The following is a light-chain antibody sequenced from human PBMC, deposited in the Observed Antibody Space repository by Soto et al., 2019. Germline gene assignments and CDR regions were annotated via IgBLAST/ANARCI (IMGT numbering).Light chain of an antibody. CDR2: EDN. CDR3: QSYDGGWV. CDR1: SGSIASNY. Sequence: NFMLTQPHSVSEPPGKTVTISCTRSSGSIASNYVQWYQQRPGSAPTTVIYEDNQRPSGVPDRFSGSIDSSSNSASLTISGLKTEDEADYYCQSYDGGWVFGGGTKLTVL. V-gene: IGLV6-57*04. J-gene: IGLJ3*02.